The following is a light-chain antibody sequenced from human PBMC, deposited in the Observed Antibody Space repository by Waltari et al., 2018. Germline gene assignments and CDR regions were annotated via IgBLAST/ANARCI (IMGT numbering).Light chain of an antibody. CDR2: EVS. CDR3: SSYTSSSTYV. J-gene: IGLJ1*01. V-gene: IGLV2-14*01. CDR1: SSDVGGYNY. Sequence: QSALTQPASVSGSPGQSITISCTGTSSDVGGYNYASWYQQHPGKAPTPMIYEVSNRPSGVSKRFSGAKSGNTASLTISGLQAEDEADYYCSSYTSSSTYVFGTGTKVTVL.